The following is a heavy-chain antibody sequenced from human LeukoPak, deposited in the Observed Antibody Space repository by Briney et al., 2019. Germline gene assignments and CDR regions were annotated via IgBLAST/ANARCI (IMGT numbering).Heavy chain of an antibody. CDR1: GFTFDDYG. V-gene: IGHV3-20*04. D-gene: IGHD3-10*01. Sequence: GGSLRLSCAASGFTFDDYGMSWVRQAPGKGLEWVSGINWNGGSTGYADSVKGRFTISRDNSKNTLYLQMNSLRAEDTAVYYCARDHHFGELYYWGQGTLVTVSS. CDR3: ARDHHFGELYY. J-gene: IGHJ4*02. CDR2: INWNGGST.